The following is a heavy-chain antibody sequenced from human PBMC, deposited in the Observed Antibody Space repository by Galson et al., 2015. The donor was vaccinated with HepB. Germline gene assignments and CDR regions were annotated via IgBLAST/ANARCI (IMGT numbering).Heavy chain of an antibody. Sequence: SVKVSCKASGYTFTSYYVHWVRQAPGQGLEWMGIINPSGGSTSYAQKFQGRVTMTRDTSTSTVYMELSSLRSEDTAVYYCAREGYCSGGSCYNWFDPWGQGTLVTVSS. CDR2: INPSGGST. CDR1: GYTFTSYY. D-gene: IGHD2-15*01. CDR3: AREGYCSGGSCYNWFDP. J-gene: IGHJ5*02. V-gene: IGHV1-46*01.